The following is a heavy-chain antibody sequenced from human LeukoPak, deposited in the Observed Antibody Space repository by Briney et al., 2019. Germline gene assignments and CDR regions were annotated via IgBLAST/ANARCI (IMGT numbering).Heavy chain of an antibody. D-gene: IGHD6-13*01. CDR1: GITLSNYG. J-gene: IGHJ4*02. V-gene: IGHV3-23*01. CDR2: ISERGGST. Sequence: GGSLRLSCVVSGITLSNYGMSWVRQAPGKGLEWVSGISERGGSTNYADSVKGRLIISRDTSKNTVYLQMNSLRVEDTAVYYRAREWQGGIAAAGTRIEGDYWGQGTLVAVSS. CDR3: AREWQGGIAAAGTRIEGDY.